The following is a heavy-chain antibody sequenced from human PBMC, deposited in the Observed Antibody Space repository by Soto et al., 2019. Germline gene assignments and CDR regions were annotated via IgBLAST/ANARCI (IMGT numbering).Heavy chain of an antibody. D-gene: IGHD6-19*01. Sequence: SETLSLTCTVSGGSISSYYWSWIRQPPGKGLEWIGYIYYSGGTNYNPSLKSRVTISVDTSKNQFSLKLSSVTAADTAVYYCARHKYCSGWLNFGVDYWGQGTLVTGSS. V-gene: IGHV4-59*08. J-gene: IGHJ4*02. CDR2: IYYSGGT. CDR1: GGSISSYY. CDR3: ARHKYCSGWLNFGVDY.